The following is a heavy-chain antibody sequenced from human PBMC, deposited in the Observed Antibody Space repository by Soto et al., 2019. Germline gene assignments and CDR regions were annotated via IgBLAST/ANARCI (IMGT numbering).Heavy chain of an antibody. CDR1: GGSISSGGYY. D-gene: IGHD3-16*01. CDR3: AMGGYYVWARSAFDV. CDR2: IYYSGST. V-gene: IGHV4-39*07. J-gene: IGHJ3*01. Sequence: SETLSLTCTVSGGSISSGGYYWGWIRQHPGKGLEWIGFIYYSGSTYNNPSLRSRVTISIATSKDQFSLKLSSVTAADTAVYSCAMGGYYVWARSAFDVWGQGTMVTVSS.